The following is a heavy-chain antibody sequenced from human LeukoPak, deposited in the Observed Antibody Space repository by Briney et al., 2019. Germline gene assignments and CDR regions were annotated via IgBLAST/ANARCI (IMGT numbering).Heavy chain of an antibody. CDR2: IYSGGST. J-gene: IGHJ4*02. Sequence: GGSLRLSCAAPGFTVSSNYMSWVRQAPGKGLEWVSVIYSGGSTYYADSVKGRFTISRDNSKNTLYLQMNSLRAEDTAVYYCARAYSGFSSRGFDYWGQGTLVSVSS. CDR1: GFTVSSNY. CDR3: ARAYSGFSSRGFDY. V-gene: IGHV3-66*01. D-gene: IGHD5-12*01.